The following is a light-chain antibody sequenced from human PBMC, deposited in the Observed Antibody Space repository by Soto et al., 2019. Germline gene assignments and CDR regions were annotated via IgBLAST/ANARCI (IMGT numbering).Light chain of an antibody. Sequence: DIPMTQWRSTLSEYIVDRVSITFRARQSISSWLAWYQQKPGKPPKLLIYDASRLESGVPSRFSGRGSGTDFTLTISSLQPNDSATYYCQQYNSYRTFGQGTEVDIK. CDR1: QSISSW. J-gene: IGKJ1*01. CDR3: QQYNSYRT. CDR2: DAS. V-gene: IGKV1-5*01.